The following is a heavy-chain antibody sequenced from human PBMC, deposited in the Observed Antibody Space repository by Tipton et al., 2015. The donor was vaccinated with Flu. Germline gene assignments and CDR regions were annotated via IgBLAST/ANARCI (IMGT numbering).Heavy chain of an antibody. D-gene: IGHD4-11*01. CDR3: ARRDFSNYVSDPENWFDR. J-gene: IGHJ5*02. CDR1: GDSIRSDYF. CDR2: IHRSGET. Sequence: TLSLTCAVSGDSIRSDYFWGWIRQPPGKGLEWIATIHRSGETKYAPSLQSRLTISVDTSKNQISLEMRSVAAADTAMYYCARRDFSNYVSDPENWFDRWGRGTLVTVSS. V-gene: IGHV4-38-2*01.